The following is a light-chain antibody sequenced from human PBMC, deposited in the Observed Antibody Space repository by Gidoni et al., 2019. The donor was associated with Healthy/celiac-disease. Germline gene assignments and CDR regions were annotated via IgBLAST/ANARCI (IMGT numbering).Light chain of an antibody. CDR1: QSISSW. CDR3: QQYNSYSPGYT. V-gene: IGKV1-5*03. CDR2: KAS. Sequence: DIQMPQSPSTLSASVGDRVTITCRASQSISSWLAWYQQKPGKAPNLLIYKASSLESAVPSRFCGSGSGTEFTLTISSLQPDDFATYYCQQYNSYSPGYTFGQGTKLEIK. J-gene: IGKJ2*01.